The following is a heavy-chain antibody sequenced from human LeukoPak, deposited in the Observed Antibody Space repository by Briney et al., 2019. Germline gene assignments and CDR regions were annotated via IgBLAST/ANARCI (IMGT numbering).Heavy chain of an antibody. CDR1: GGTFSSYA. CDR2: IIPIFGTA. Sequence: GASVKVSCTASGGTFSSYAISWVRQAPGQGLEWMGGIIPIFGTANYAQKFQGRVTITADESTSTAYMELSSLRSEDTAVYYCARDQEYSWNRNNWFDPWGQGTLVTVSS. V-gene: IGHV1-69*13. CDR3: ARDQEYSWNRNNWFDP. D-gene: IGHD1-20*01. J-gene: IGHJ5*02.